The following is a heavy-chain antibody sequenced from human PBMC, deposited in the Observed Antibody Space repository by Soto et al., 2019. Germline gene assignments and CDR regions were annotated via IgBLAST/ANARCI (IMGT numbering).Heavy chain of an antibody. CDR2: ISHLEST. Sequence: QLQLQESGSGLVKTSETLSLTCTVSGASISYGGFSWSWIRHSPGKGLEWIGYISHLESTYFHPSFKSRLTMSIDRTRNQFSLKLSSVTAADMAVYYCARGGGYDSFDYWGQGVLVTVS. V-gene: IGHV4-30-2*06. D-gene: IGHD5-12*01. CDR3: ARGGGYDSFDY. CDR1: GASISYGGFS. J-gene: IGHJ4*02.